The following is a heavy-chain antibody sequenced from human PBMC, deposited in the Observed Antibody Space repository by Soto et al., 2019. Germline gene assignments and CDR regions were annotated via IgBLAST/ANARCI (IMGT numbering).Heavy chain of an antibody. J-gene: IGHJ4*02. D-gene: IGHD6-25*01. Sequence: SETLSLTCTVSGGSVSSGSYYWSWIRQPPGKGLEWIGYIYYSGSTNYNPSLKSRVTISVDTSKNQFSLKLSSVTAADTAVYYCARISRAAIWYYFDYWGQGTLVTVSS. CDR2: IYYSGST. CDR3: ARISRAAIWYYFDY. V-gene: IGHV4-61*01. CDR1: GGSVSSGSYY.